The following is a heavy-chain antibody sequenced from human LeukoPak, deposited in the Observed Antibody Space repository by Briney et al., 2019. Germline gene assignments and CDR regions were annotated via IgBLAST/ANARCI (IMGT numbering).Heavy chain of an antibody. Sequence: GGSLRLSCVASGFTFNRYAMSWVRHVPGKRLEWVSTFSGPMETTYYAPSVRGRFTMSRDNSKNTLSLQMNSLRAEDTAIYYCTRVGYIDEGIDYWGQGTLVTVSS. CDR2: FSGPMETT. CDR1: GFTFNRYA. CDR3: TRVGYIDEGIDY. J-gene: IGHJ4*02. V-gene: IGHV3-23*01. D-gene: IGHD5-24*01.